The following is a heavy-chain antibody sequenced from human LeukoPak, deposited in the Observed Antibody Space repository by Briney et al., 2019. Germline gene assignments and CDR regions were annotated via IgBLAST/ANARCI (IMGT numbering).Heavy chain of an antibody. V-gene: IGHV3-15*01. CDR2: IKSKTNGGTK. CDR3: TTSRRTYYYDSSGYYRNGFDI. CDR1: GFTFSNAW. Sequence: GESLRLSCAASGFTFSNAWRSWVRQAPGKGLEWVGRIKSKTNGGTKDYAAPVKGRFTISRDDSKNTLYLQMNSLKTEDTAVYYCTTSRRTYYYDSSGYYRNGFDIWGQGTMVTVSS. D-gene: IGHD3-22*01. J-gene: IGHJ3*02.